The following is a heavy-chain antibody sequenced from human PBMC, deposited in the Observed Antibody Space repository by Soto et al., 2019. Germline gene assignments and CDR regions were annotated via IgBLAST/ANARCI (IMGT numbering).Heavy chain of an antibody. J-gene: IGHJ2*01. CDR3: AGGGSLNWSFTL. V-gene: IGHV3-74*01. CDR1: GFTFSSYW. CDR2: VNSDGSST. Sequence: EVQLVESGGGLVQPGGSLRLSCAASGFTFSSYWMHWVRRAPGKGLVWVSRVNSDGSSTSYADSVKGRFTISRDNAKNTLYLQRNGLRVEDTAVFYCAGGGSLNWSFTLGGRGTLVTVPS. D-gene: IGHD1-26*01.